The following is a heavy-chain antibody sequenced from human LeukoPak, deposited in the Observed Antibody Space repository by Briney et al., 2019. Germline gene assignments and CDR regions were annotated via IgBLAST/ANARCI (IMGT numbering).Heavy chain of an antibody. CDR1: GYSFTSYW. CDR3: ARQYYDSSGYYPYFDY. Sequence: GESLKISCKGSGYSFTSYWIGWVRQMPGKGLERMGIIYPGDSDTRYSPSFQGQVTISADKSISTAYLQWSSLKASDTAMYYCARQYYDSSGYYPYFDYWGQGTLVTVSS. D-gene: IGHD3-22*01. CDR2: IYPGDSDT. J-gene: IGHJ4*02. V-gene: IGHV5-51*01.